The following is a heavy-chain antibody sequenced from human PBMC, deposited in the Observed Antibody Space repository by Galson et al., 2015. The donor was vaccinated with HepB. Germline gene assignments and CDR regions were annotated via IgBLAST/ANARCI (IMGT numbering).Heavy chain of an antibody. Sequence: CAISGNSVSSNSVAWYWIRQSPSRGLEWLGRTYYRAKWYNDYAVSLRSRISINPDTSKNQFSLQLNSVTPGDTAVYYCARVAGTIYYYGMDVWGQGTTVTVSS. D-gene: IGHD2-15*01. CDR2: TYYRAKWYN. CDR1: GNSVSSNSVA. V-gene: IGHV6-1*01. J-gene: IGHJ6*02. CDR3: ARVAGTIYYYGMDV.